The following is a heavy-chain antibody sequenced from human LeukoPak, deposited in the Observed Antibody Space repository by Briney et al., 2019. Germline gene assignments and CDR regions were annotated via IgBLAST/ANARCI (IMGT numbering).Heavy chain of an antibody. J-gene: IGHJ6*03. Sequence: TSETLSLTCTVSGGSISSYYWSWIRQPPGKGLEWIGYIYYSGSTNYNPSLKSRVTISVDTSKNQFSLKLSSVTAADTAVYYCARVDSGWSYYYYYMDVWGKGTTVTVSS. V-gene: IGHV4-59*01. D-gene: IGHD6-19*01. CDR1: GGSISSYY. CDR2: IYYSGST. CDR3: ARVDSGWSYYYYYMDV.